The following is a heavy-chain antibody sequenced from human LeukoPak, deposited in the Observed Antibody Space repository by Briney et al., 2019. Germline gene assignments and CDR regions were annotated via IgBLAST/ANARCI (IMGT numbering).Heavy chain of an antibody. D-gene: IGHD3-3*01. Sequence: TGGSLRLSCAASGFTFSSYSMNWVRQAPGKGLEWVSSISSSSSYIYYADSVKGRFTISRDNAKNSLYLQMNSLRAEDTAVYYCARETGSYYDFWSGYYSEYNWFDPWGQGTLVTVSS. V-gene: IGHV3-21*01. J-gene: IGHJ5*02. CDR1: GFTFSSYS. CDR3: ARETGSYYDFWSGYYSEYNWFDP. CDR2: ISSSSSYI.